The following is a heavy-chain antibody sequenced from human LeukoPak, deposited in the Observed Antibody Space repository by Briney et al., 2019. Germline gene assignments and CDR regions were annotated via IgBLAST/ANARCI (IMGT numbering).Heavy chain of an antibody. CDR1: GFTFSSYS. V-gene: IGHV3-21*01. Sequence: GGSLRLSCAASGFTFSSYSMNWVRQAPGKGLEWVSSISSSSSYIYYADSVKGRFTISRDNAKNSLYLQMNSLRAGDTAVYYCAREPIAVAGTSDYWGQGTLVTVSS. CDR2: ISSSSSYI. CDR3: AREPIAVAGTSDY. J-gene: IGHJ4*02. D-gene: IGHD6-19*01.